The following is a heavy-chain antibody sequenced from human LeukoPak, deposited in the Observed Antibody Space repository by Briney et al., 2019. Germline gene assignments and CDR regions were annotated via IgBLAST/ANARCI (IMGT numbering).Heavy chain of an antibody. J-gene: IGHJ4*02. CDR3: AGPGGAFDY. CDR2: MYYSGNT. D-gene: IGHD3-16*01. CDR1: GGSISSYY. V-gene: IGHV4-59*08. Sequence: SQTLSLTCTVSGGSISSYYWSWIRQPPGKGLEWIGYMYYSGNTNYNPSLKSRVTISVDTSKNQFSLKLSSVTAADTAVYYCAGPGGAFDYWGQGNLVTVSS.